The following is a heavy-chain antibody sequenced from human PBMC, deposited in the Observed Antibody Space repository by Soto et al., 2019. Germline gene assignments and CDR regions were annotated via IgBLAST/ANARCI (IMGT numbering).Heavy chain of an antibody. Sequence: PGGPLRLSCEVSGLSFSSSWMSWVRQAPGKGLEWVADIDPVGSHVLYVASVMGRFTISRDNAKKTLYLQMNSLRVEDTALYYCARVLWYSSSYFPRPFDYWGQGTLVTVSS. D-gene: IGHD6-6*01. CDR2: IDPVGSHV. CDR3: ARVLWYSSSYFPRPFDY. J-gene: IGHJ4*02. CDR1: GLSFSSSW. V-gene: IGHV3-7*01.